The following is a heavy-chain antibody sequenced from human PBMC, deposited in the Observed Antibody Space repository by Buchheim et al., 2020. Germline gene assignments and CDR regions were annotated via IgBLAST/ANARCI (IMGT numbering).Heavy chain of an antibody. CDR1: GITFSSYD. CDR3: ATDRDGYNSVYYFDY. V-gene: IGHV3-48*03. J-gene: IGHJ4*02. D-gene: IGHD5-24*01. CDR2: ISSSGSTT. Sequence: EVQLVESGGGLVQPGGSLRLSCAASGITFSSYDMNWVRQAPGKGLEWLSYISSSGSTTYYADSVKGRFTIPRDNAKNSVFLQVNSLRAEDTAIYYCATDRDGYNSVYYFDYWGQGTL.